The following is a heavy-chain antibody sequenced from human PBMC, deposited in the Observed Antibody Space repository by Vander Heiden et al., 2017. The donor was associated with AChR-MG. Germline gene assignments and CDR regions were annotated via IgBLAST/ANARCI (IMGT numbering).Heavy chain of an antibody. CDR3: AHRRSITYYYDSSGYYQNSGDFDY. D-gene: IGHD3-22*01. J-gene: IGHJ4*02. CDR2: IYWDDDK. V-gene: IGHV2-5*02. CDR1: GFSLSTSGVG. Sequence: QITLKESGPTLVKPTQTLTLTCTFSGFSLSTSGVGVGWIRQPPGKALEWLALIYWDDDKRYSPSLKSRLTITKDTSKNQVVLTMTNMDPVDTATYYCAHRRSITYYYDSSGYYQNSGDFDYWGQGTLVTVSS.